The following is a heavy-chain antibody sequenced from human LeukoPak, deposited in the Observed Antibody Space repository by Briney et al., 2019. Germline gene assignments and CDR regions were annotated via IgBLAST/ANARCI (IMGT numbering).Heavy chain of an antibody. D-gene: IGHD2/OR15-2a*01. Sequence: GGSLRLSCAASGFTFTNYAMTWVRQAPGKGLEWVSFINRDGTTTTYADSVKGRFTVSRDNAKNTLYLQMNSLRAEDTAVYYCARGNYYGMDVWGQGTTVTVSS. CDR1: GFTFTNYA. V-gene: IGHV3-74*03. J-gene: IGHJ6*02. CDR2: INRDGTTT. CDR3: ARGNYYGMDV.